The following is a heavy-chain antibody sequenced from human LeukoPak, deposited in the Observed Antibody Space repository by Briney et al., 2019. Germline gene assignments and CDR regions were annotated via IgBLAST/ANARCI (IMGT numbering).Heavy chain of an antibody. V-gene: IGHV4-34*01. Sequence: SETLSLTCAVYGGSFSGHYWSWIRQPPGKGLEWIGEINHSGSTNYNPSLKSRVTISVDTSKNQFSLKLSSVTAADTAVYYCARGSGDIVVVPAALNFDYWGQGTLVTVSS. CDR2: INHSGST. CDR1: GGSFSGHY. CDR3: ARGSGDIVVVPAALNFDY. J-gene: IGHJ4*02. D-gene: IGHD2-2*01.